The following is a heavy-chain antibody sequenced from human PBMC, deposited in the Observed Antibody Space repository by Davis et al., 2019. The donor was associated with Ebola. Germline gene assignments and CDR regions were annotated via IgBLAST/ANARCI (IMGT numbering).Heavy chain of an antibody. D-gene: IGHD1-14*01. J-gene: IGHJ2*01. CDR1: GFAFTNYA. CDR2: ISSSGGYK. V-gene: IGHV3-21*01. Sequence: GESLKISCAASGFAFTNYAMAWVRQAPGRGLEWVSFISSSGGYKYYADSVKGRFTVSRDNAKNSLYLQMNNLRADDAALYYCTRARGASFYRNYYFDLWGRGTLVTVSS. CDR3: TRARGASFYRNYYFDL.